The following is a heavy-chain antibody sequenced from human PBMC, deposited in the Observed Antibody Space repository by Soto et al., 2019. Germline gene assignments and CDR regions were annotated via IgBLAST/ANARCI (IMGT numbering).Heavy chain of an antibody. V-gene: IGHV3-23*01. J-gene: IGHJ4*02. D-gene: IGHD6-19*01. CDR1: EFTFCSYA. CDR2: IGGSGAST. CDR3: AKHSSGWYTDPFDY. Sequence: GGALRLSCAASEFTFCSYAMRWGRPAPGKGLECVSVIGGSGASTYYADSVKGRFTISRDNSKNTLCLQMNSLRAEDTAVYYCAKHSSGWYTDPFDYWGQGTLVTVSS.